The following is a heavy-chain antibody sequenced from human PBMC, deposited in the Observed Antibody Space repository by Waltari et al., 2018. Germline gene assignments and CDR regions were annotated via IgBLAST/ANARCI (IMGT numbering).Heavy chain of an antibody. J-gene: IGHJ5*02. V-gene: IGHV1-2*02. Sequence: QVHLVQSGAEVKKPGASVKVSCKASGHTFTGQFLHWVRQAPGQGLEWMGYVKTDSGSTKYAQKFQGRVTMPRDTSSNTAYMELSSLRSDDTAVYYCAGPYCPDGVCYSNWFDPWGRGTLVTVSS. CDR3: AGPYCPDGVCYSNWFDP. CDR2: VKTDSGST. D-gene: IGHD2-8*01. CDR1: GHTFTGQF.